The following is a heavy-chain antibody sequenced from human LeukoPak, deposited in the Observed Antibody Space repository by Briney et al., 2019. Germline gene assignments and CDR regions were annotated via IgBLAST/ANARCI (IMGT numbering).Heavy chain of an antibody. CDR3: ARTWNDGRFDY. D-gene: IGHD1-1*01. Sequence: SGTLSLTCTVSGGSITNSHWWSWVRQPPGKGLEWIGEIYVGGSSNYNPSLKSRVTMSVDQSKNQFSLKLSFVTAENTAVDYCARTWNDGRFDYWGQGTLVTVSS. V-gene: IGHV4-4*02. J-gene: IGHJ4*02. CDR1: GGSITNSHW. CDR2: IYVGGSS.